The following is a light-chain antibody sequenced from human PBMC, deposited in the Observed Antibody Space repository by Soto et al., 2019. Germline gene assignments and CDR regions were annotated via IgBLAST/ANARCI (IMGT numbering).Light chain of an antibody. CDR1: QSVSSY. CDR2: DAS. J-gene: IGKJ3*01. Sequence: EIVLTQSPATLSLSPGERATLSCRASQSVSSYLAWYQQKPGQAPRLLIYDASNRATGIPARFSGSGSGTDFNLTIRSLEPEDFAVYYWQQRSNWPPFTFGPGTKVDIK. V-gene: IGKV3-11*01. CDR3: QQRSNWPPFT.